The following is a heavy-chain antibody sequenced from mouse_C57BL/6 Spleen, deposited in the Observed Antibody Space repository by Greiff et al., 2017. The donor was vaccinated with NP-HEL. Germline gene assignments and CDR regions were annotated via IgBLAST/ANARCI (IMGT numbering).Heavy chain of an antibody. D-gene: IGHD2-10*02. CDR2: ISSGSSTI. V-gene: IGHV5-17*01. CDR3: ARRSILYAMDY. J-gene: IGHJ4*01. CDR1: GFTFSDYG. Sequence: VQLKESGGGLVKPGGSLKLSCAASGFTFSDYGMHWVRQAPEKGLEWVAYISSGSSTIYYADTVKGRFTISRDNAKNTLFLQMTSLRSEDTAMYYCARRSILYAMDYWGQGTSVTVSS.